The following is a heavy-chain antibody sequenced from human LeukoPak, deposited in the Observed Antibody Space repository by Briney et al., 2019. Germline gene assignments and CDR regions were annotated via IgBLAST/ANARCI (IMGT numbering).Heavy chain of an antibody. CDR2: ISSSSSTI. CDR3: ARGSGYYDSSGYFAY. J-gene: IGHJ4*02. V-gene: IGHV3-48*02. CDR1: GFTFSSYS. D-gene: IGHD3-22*01. Sequence: PGGSLRLSCAASGFTFSSYSMNWVRQAPGKGLEWASYISSSSSTIYYADSVKGRFTISRDNAKNSLYLQMNSLRDEDTAVYYCARGSGYYDSSGYFAYWGQGTLVTVSS.